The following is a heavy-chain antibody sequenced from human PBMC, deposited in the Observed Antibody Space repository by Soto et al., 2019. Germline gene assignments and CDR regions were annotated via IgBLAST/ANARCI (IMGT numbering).Heavy chain of an antibody. D-gene: IGHD3-22*01. Sequence: SGPTLVNPTQTLTLTCTFSGFSLSTSGMCVSWIRQPPGKALEWLALIDWDDDKYYSTSLKTRLTISKDTSKNQVVLTMTNMDPVDTATYYCARIRVRGAGYYDSSGYPGFDPWGQGTLVTVS. CDR3: ARIRVRGAGYYDSSGYPGFDP. CDR2: IDWDDDK. CDR1: GFSLSTSGMC. J-gene: IGHJ5*02. V-gene: IGHV2-70*01.